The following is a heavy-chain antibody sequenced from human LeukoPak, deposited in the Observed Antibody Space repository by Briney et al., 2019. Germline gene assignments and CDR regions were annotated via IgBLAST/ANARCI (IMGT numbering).Heavy chain of an antibody. D-gene: IGHD4-23*01. J-gene: IGHJ4*02. CDR3: VRDLDLGGYSSFEY. Sequence: GGSLRLSCAASGFSVSRNYMTWVRQAPGKGLVWVSRIKSDGSSSTYADSVKGRFTISRDNARNSLYLQMNTLRAEDTAVYYCVRDLDLGGYSSFEYWGQGTLVTVSS. CDR2: IKSDGSSS. CDR1: GFSVSRNY. V-gene: IGHV3-74*01.